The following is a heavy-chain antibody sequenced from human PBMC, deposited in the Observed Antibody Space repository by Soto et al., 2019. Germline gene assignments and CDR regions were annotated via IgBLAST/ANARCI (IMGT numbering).Heavy chain of an antibody. D-gene: IGHD3-3*01. Sequence: ASVKVSCKASGYTFTSYGISWVRQAPGQGLEWMGWISAYNGNTNYAQKLQGRVTMTTDTSTSTAYMGLRSLRSDDTAVYYCARYPITIFGVVTVSQYYFDYWGQGTLVTVSS. J-gene: IGHJ4*02. CDR2: ISAYNGNT. CDR3: ARYPITIFGVVTVSQYYFDY. CDR1: GYTFTSYG. V-gene: IGHV1-18*01.